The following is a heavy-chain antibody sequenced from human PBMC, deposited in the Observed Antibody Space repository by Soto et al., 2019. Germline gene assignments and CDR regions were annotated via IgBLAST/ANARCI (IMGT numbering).Heavy chain of an antibody. Sequence: PRLSCAASGFTFDDYAIHWVRQAPGKGLEWVSGISWDSAVIDYAVSVKGRFTIGRDNARNSLYLHMTSLRREDTAIYYCAGEPQQWEARLMFWKSGATGGMDVWGRGTAVTVSS. CDR2: ISWDSAVI. J-gene: IGHJ6*02. CDR1: GFTFDDYA. CDR3: AGEPQQWEARLMFWKSGATGGMDV. V-gene: IGHV3-9*01. D-gene: IGHD1-26*01.